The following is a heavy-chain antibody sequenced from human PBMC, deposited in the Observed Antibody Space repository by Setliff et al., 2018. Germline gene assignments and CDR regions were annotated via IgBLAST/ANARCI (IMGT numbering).Heavy chain of an antibody. CDR2: TIPSFGST. Sequence: SVKVSCKASGYIFTSYGISWVRQAPGQGLEWMGGTIPSFGSTNYAQKFQDRVTIITDESTSTAYMELSSLRTEDTAVYYCAREGVDTRSSTDYRYYMDVWGKGTTVTVSS. CDR3: AREGVDTRSSTDYRYYMDV. V-gene: IGHV1-69*05. J-gene: IGHJ6*03. CDR1: GYIFTSYG. D-gene: IGHD5-18*01.